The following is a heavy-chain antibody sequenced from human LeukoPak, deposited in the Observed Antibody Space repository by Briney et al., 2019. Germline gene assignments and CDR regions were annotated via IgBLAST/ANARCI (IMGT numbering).Heavy chain of an antibody. D-gene: IGHD2-2*01. Sequence: GGSLRLSCAASGFTFSIYGMHWVRQAPGKGLEWVAVISYDGSNKYYADSVKGRFTISRDHSKNTLYLLMNSLRAEDTALYYCAKDLWKYQLRTLDYWGQGTLVTVSS. CDR3: AKDLWKYQLRTLDY. CDR2: ISYDGSNK. V-gene: IGHV3-30*18. J-gene: IGHJ4*02. CDR1: GFTFSIYG.